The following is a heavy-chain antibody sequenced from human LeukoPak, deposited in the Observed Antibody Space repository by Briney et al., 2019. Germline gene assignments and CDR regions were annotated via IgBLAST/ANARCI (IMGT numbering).Heavy chain of an antibody. V-gene: IGHV1-18*01. J-gene: IGHJ6*02. D-gene: IGHD6-6*01. CDR2: INANNGYT. CDR1: GYTFTNYG. CDR3: ARFPLSLIAARDYYGMDV. Sequence: GASVKVSCKASGYTFTNYGVSWVRQAPGQGLEWMGWINANNGYTNYAQKFRDRVTMTTETSTSTAYMELRSLRSDDTAVYYCARFPLSLIAARDYYGMDVWGQGTTVTVSS.